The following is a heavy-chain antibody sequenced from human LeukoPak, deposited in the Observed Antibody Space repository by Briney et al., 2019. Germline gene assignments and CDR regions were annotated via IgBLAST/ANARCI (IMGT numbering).Heavy chain of an antibody. J-gene: IGHJ4*02. CDR1: GFTFSSYN. CDR3: ARGRSDGSCYPY. Sequence: GGSLRLSCAASGFTFSSYNMNWVRQAPGKGLEWVAVIWYDGSNKYYADSVKGRFTISRDNSKNTLYLQMNSLRAEDTAVYYCARGRSDGSCYPYWGQGTLVTVSS. V-gene: IGHV3-33*08. D-gene: IGHD2-15*01. CDR2: IWYDGSNK.